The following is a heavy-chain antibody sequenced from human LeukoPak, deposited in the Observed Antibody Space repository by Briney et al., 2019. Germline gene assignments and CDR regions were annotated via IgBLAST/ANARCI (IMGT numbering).Heavy chain of an antibody. V-gene: IGHV4-61*02. D-gene: IGHD3-9*01. CDR1: GGSISSGSYY. CDR2: IYTSGST. Sequence: SQTLSLTCTVSGGSISSGSYYWSWIRQPAGKGLGWIGRIYTSGSTNYNPSLKSRVTISVDTSKNQFSLKLSSVTAADTAVYYCARGYFDWLSTYFDYWGQGTLVTVSS. CDR3: ARGYFDWLSTYFDY. J-gene: IGHJ4*02.